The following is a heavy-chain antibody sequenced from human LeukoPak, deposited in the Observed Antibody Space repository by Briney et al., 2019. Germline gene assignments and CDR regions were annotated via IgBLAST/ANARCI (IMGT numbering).Heavy chain of an antibody. J-gene: IGHJ4*02. Sequence: PSETLSLTCAVYGGSFSGYYWSWIRQPPGKGLEWTGEINHSGSTNYNPSLKSRFTISVDTSKTQFSLKMSSVTAADTAVYYCARYSAAAAAYFDYWGQGTLVTVSS. CDR1: GGSFSGYY. D-gene: IGHD6-13*01. CDR3: ARYSAAAAAYFDY. V-gene: IGHV4-34*01. CDR2: INHSGST.